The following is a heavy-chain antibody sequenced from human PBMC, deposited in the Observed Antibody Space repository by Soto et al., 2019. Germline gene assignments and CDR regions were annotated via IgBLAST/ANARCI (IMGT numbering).Heavy chain of an antibody. CDR2: ISGSGGST. CDR1: GFTFSNYA. D-gene: IGHD6-19*01. J-gene: IGHJ4*02. Sequence: PGGSLRLSCAASGFTFSNYAMNWVRQAPGKGLEWVSFISGSGGSTYYADSVKGRFTISRDNSKNTLYLQMNSLRAEDTAVYYCASRTSGWYFDYWGQGTLVTVSS. V-gene: IGHV3-23*01. CDR3: ASRTSGWYFDY.